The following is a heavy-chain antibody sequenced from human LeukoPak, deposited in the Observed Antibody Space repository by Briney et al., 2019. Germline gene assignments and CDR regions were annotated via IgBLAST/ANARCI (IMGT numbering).Heavy chain of an antibody. J-gene: IGHJ6*03. CDR1: GGSFSGYY. Sequence: PSETLSLTCAVYGGSFSGYYWSCIRQPPGKGLEWIGEINHSGSTNYNPSLKSRVTISVDTSKNQFSLKLSSVTAADTAVYYCAKRGSGFYYYYYMDVWGKGTTVTVSS. D-gene: IGHD3-10*01. CDR2: INHSGST. CDR3: AKRGSGFYYYYYMDV. V-gene: IGHV4-34*01.